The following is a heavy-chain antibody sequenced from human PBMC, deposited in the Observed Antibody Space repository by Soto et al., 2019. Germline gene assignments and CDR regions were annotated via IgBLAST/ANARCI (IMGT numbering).Heavy chain of an antibody. CDR3: ERLGAYSSGYLAY. D-gene: IGHD3-22*01. V-gene: IGHV5-51*01. Sequence: GESLKISCKGSGYSFTSYWIGWVRPMPGKGLEGMGIIYPGDSDTRYIPSFQGQVTISKDKSISGAYRPRSSLKASXTAMYYCERLGAYSSGYLAYLVQATLLNVSS. J-gene: IGHJ4*02. CDR2: IYPGDSDT. CDR1: GYSFTSYW.